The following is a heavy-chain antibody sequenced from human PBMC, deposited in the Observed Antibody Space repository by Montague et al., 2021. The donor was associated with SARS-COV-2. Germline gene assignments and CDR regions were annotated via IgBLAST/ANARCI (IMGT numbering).Heavy chain of an antibody. D-gene: IGHD3/OR15-3a*01. CDR2: IYGATGRT. J-gene: IGHJ4*02. V-gene: IGHV3-23*03. CDR1: GFTFSSSA. Sequence: SLSLSWSVSGFTFSSSALSWVRQAPGKGLEWVSNIYGATGRTFYADSVKGRFTMSRENPKNTLYLQMSSLRVDDTAVYYCAKVDSVFPWGQGTLVTVSS. CDR3: AKVDSVFP.